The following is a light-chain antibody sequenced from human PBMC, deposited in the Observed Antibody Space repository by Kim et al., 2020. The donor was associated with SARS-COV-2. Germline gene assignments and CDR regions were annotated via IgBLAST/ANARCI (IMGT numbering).Light chain of an antibody. CDR3: SSYTSSSTYYV. Sequence: QSALTQPASVSGSPGQSITISCTGTSSDIGGYKYVSWYQQHPGKAPKLMIYGVSKRPSGVANRFSGSKSGNTASLTISGLQAGDEADYYCSSYTSSSTYYVFGTGTKVTVL. CDR1: SSDIGGYKY. CDR2: GVS. J-gene: IGLJ1*01. V-gene: IGLV2-14*01.